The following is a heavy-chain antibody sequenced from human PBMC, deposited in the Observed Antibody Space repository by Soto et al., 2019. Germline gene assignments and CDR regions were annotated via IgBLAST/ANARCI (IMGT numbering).Heavy chain of an antibody. CDR2: IGVSGNT. CDR3: ARDLLAVAVDYGMDV. D-gene: IGHD6-19*01. J-gene: IGHJ6*02. Sequence: ASVKVSCKTSGFNFNVHGINWVRQAPGHSLEWLGWIGVSGNTAFSQKFQGRVTMTRDTSTSIVYMELSSLRSEDTAVYYCARDLLAVAVDYGMDVWGQGTTVTVSS. CDR1: GFNFNVHG. V-gene: IGHV1-3*01.